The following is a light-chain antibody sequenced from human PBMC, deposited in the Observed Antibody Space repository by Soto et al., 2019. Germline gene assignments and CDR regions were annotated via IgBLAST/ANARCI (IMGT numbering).Light chain of an antibody. CDR2: GAS. CDR3: QQYNNWPRTWT. Sequence: EIVMTQSPATLSVSPGERATLSCSASQSVSSNLAWYQQKPGQAPRLLIYGASTRATGIPARFSGSGSGTEFTLTISSLQSEDFAVYYCQQYNNWPRTWTFSQGTKVEIK. CDR1: QSVSSN. J-gene: IGKJ1*01. V-gene: IGKV3-15*01.